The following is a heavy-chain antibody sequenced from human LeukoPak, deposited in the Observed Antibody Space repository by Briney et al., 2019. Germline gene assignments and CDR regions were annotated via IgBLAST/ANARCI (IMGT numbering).Heavy chain of an antibody. Sequence: PSETLPLTCAVYGGSFSGYYWSWIRQPPGKGLEWIGEINHSGSTNYNPSLKSRVTISVDTSKNQFSLKLSSVTAADTAVYYCASRSTDTDNFDYWGQGTLVTVSS. V-gene: IGHV4-34*01. CDR2: INHSGST. CDR3: ASRSTDTDNFDY. J-gene: IGHJ4*02. D-gene: IGHD5-18*01. CDR1: GGSFSGYY.